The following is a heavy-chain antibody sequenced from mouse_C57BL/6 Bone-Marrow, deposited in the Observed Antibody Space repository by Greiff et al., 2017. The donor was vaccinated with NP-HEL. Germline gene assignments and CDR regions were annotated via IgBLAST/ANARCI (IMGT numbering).Heavy chain of an antibody. CDR2: IWWGDAK. CDR1: GFSLSTFGMG. V-gene: IGHV8-8*01. D-gene: IGHD4-1*01. Sequence: QVTLKECGPGILQPSQTLSLTCSFSGFSLSTFGMGVGWIRQPSGKGLEWLAHIWWGDAKYYNPAQKSRLTISKDTYKNQVFLKIANVDTADTATYDCARIAELGLYYFDYWGQGTTLTVSS. CDR3: ARIAELGLYYFDY. J-gene: IGHJ2*01.